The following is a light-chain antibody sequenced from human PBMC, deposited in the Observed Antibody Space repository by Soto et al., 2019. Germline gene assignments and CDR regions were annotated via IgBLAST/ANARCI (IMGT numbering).Light chain of an antibody. CDR3: QQYNSYSRT. Sequence: DIQMTQSPSXLSASVGDRVTITCRASQSISSWLAWYQQKPGKAPKLLIYDASSLESGVPSRFSGSGSGTEFTLTISSLQPDDFATYYCQQYNSYSRTFGQGTKVEIK. J-gene: IGKJ1*01. CDR1: QSISSW. CDR2: DAS. V-gene: IGKV1-5*01.